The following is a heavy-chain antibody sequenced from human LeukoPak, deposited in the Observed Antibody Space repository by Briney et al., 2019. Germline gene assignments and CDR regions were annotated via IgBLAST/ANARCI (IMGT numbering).Heavy chain of an antibody. Sequence: GGSLRLSCAVSGITLSNYGMSWVRQAPGKGLEWVSAISGSGGSTYYADSVKGRFTISRDNSKNTLYLQMNSLRAEDTAVYYCAKGLLLWFGEPRDAFDIWGRGTMVTVSS. CDR3: AKGLLLWFGEPRDAFDI. CDR2: ISGSGGST. V-gene: IGHV3-23*01. J-gene: IGHJ3*02. CDR1: GITLSNYG. D-gene: IGHD3-10*01.